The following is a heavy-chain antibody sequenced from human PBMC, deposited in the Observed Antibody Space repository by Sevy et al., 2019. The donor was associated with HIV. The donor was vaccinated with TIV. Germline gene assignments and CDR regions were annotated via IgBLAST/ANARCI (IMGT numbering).Heavy chain of an antibody. J-gene: IGHJ4*02. CDR1: GFTFSSYA. CDR2: ISSNGGST. Sequence: GGSLRLSCSASGFTFSSYAMHWVRQAPGKGLEYVSAISSNGGSTYYADSVKGRFTISRDNSKNTLYLQKSSLRAEDTAVYYCVKGGAAAGSYWGQGTLVTVSS. V-gene: IGHV3-64D*06. D-gene: IGHD6-13*01. CDR3: VKGGAAAGSY.